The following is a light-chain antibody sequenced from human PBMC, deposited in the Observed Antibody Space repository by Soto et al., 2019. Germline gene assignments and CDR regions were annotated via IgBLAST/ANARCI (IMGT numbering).Light chain of an antibody. J-gene: IGKJ2*01. CDR1: QSISSW. Sequence: DIQMTQSPSTLSASVGDRVPITCRASQSISSWLAWYQQKPGKAPKLLIHAASSLQSGVPSRFSGSGSGTDFTLTISSLQPEDFATYYCQQSYNTLLYTFGQGTKVDI. CDR3: QQSYNTLLYT. V-gene: IGKV1-39*01. CDR2: AAS.